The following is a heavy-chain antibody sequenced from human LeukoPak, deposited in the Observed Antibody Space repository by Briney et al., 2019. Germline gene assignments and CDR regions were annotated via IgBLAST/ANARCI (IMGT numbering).Heavy chain of an antibody. CDR1: GDSVSSKSAA. V-gene: IGHV6-1*01. CDR3: ARVEVGSTFNVRWFDP. CDR2: TYYRSKWYN. D-gene: IGHD1-26*01. J-gene: IGHJ5*02. Sequence: SQTLSLTCAISGDSVSSKSAAWKWIRQSPSRGLEWLERTYYRSKWYNDYAESVKSRITIDPDTSKNQFSLQLNSVTPEGTAVYYCARVEVGSTFNVRWFDPWGQGTLVTVSS.